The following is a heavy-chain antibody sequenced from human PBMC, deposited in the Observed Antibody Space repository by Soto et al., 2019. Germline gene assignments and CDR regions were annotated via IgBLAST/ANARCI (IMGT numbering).Heavy chain of an antibody. V-gene: IGHV3-74*01. Sequence: EVQLVESGGDLVQRGGSLRLSCAASGFPFSSYWMHWVRHTPGKGLDWVARISGDGVTTYYADSVTGRFTVSRDNAKNTLSLQISGLRTADTAVYYCAREYYGLLTGYYTDYWGPGTLVSVSS. CDR1: GFPFSSYW. J-gene: IGHJ4*02. CDR3: AREYYGLLTGYYTDY. CDR2: ISGDGVTT. D-gene: IGHD3-9*01.